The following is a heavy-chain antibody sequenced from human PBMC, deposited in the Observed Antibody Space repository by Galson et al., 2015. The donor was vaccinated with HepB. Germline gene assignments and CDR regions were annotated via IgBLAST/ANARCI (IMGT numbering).Heavy chain of an antibody. CDR3: ARGGYSGYHFTY. CDR2: IIPIFGIA. CDR1: GGTFSNYA. Sequence: GGTFSNYAISWVRQAPGQGLEWMGGIIPIFGIANYPQKFQGRVTITADKSTNTSYMELSSLRSKDTAVYFCARGGYSGYHFTYWGQGTLVTVSS. V-gene: IGHV1-69*17. J-gene: IGHJ4*02. D-gene: IGHD5-12*01.